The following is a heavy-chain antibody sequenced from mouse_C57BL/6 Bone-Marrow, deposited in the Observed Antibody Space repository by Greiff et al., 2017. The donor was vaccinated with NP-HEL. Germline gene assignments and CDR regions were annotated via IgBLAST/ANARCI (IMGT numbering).Heavy chain of an antibody. CDR1: GYTFTSSG. J-gene: IGHJ3*01. CDR2: IYPRSGNT. D-gene: IGHD1-1*01. CDR3: AHYYYGSSLCAY. V-gene: IGHV1-81*01. Sequence: QVQLQQSGPELARPGASVKLSCKASGYTFTSSGISWVKQRTGQGLEWIGEIYPRSGNTYYNEKFKGKATLTADKSSSTAYMELRSLTSEDSAVYFGAHYYYGSSLCAYWGQGTLVTVSA.